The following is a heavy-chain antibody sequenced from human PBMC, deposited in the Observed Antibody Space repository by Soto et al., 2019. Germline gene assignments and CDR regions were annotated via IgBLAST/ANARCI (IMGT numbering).Heavy chain of an antibody. J-gene: IGHJ6*02. CDR3: ARDYDFWSGYYKEFHYYGMDV. V-gene: IGHV1-46*01. CDR1: GYTFTSYY. CDR2: INPSGGST. D-gene: IGHD3-3*01. Sequence: ASVKVSCKASGYTFTSYYMHWVRQAPGQGLEWMGIINPSGGSTSYAQKFQGRVTMTRDTSTSTVYMELSSLRSEDTAVYYCARDYDFWSGYYKEFHYYGMDVWGQGTTVTGSS.